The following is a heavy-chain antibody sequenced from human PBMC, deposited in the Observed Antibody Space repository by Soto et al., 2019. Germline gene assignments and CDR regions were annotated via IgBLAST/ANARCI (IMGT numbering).Heavy chain of an antibody. Sequence: GGSLRLSCAASGFTFSSYSMNWVRQPPGKGLEGFSYISSSSSTIYYADSVKGRFTISRDNAKNSLYLQMNSLRAEDTAVYYCARDYYGSGSQSIYYYYYYMDVWGKGTTVTVSS. CDR3: ARDYYGSGSQSIYYYYYYMDV. V-gene: IGHV3-48*01. D-gene: IGHD3-10*01. CDR2: ISSSSSTI. J-gene: IGHJ6*03. CDR1: GFTFSSYS.